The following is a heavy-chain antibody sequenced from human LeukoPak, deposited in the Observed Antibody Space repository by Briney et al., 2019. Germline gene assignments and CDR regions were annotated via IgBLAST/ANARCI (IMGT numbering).Heavy chain of an antibody. J-gene: IGHJ4*02. CDR2: IIPIFGTA. V-gene: IGHV1-69*06. CDR3: VTGRPCSGGSCFVSASDY. Sequence: SVTVSCKASGYTFTSYGISWVRQAPGQGLEWMGGIIPIFGTANYAQKFQGRVTITADKSTSTAYMELSSLRSEDTAVYYCVTGRPCSGGSCFVSASDYWGQGTLVTVSS. CDR1: GYTFTSYG. D-gene: IGHD2-15*01.